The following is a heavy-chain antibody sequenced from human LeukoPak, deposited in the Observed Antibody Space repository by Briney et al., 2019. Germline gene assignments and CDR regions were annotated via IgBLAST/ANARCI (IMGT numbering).Heavy chain of an antibody. D-gene: IGHD3-16*02. CDR3: ARRNRRDYVWGSYRDSNWFDP. CDR2: IYTSGST. Sequence: PSQTLSLTCTVSGGSISSGSYYWSWIRQPAGKRLEWIGRIYTSGSTNYNPSLKSRVTISVDTSKNQFSLKLSSVTAADTAVYYCARRNRRDYVWGSYRDSNWFDPWGQGTLVTVSS. J-gene: IGHJ5*02. CDR1: GGSISSGSYY. V-gene: IGHV4-61*02.